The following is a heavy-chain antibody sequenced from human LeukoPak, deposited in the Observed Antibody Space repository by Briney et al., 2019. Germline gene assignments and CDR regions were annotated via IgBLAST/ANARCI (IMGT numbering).Heavy chain of an antibody. D-gene: IGHD6-13*01. V-gene: IGHV3-15*01. Sequence: VRPGGSLRLSCAASGFTFSNAWMAWVRQAPGKGLEWVGRIKGKSDGGTTDDAAPVKGRFTISRDDSKNTLYLQMNSLKTEDTAVYYCTTVKGAAGTSGYYFGYWGQGTLVTVSS. CDR2: IKGKSDGGTT. CDR3: TTVKGAAGTSGYYFGY. J-gene: IGHJ4*02. CDR1: GFTFSNAW.